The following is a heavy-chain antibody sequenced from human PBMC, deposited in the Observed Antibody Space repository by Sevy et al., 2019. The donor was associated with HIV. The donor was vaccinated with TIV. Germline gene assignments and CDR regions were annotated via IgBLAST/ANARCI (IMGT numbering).Heavy chain of an antibody. V-gene: IGHV3-23*01. D-gene: IGHD6-19*01. CDR2: ISGSGGST. Sequence: GGSLRLSCAASGFTFSSYAMSWVHQAPGKGLEWVSAISGSGGSTYYADSVKGRFTISRDNSKNTLYLQMNSLRAEDTAVYYCANRGGRIAVAGTWYAFDIWGQGTMVTVSS. CDR3: ANRGGRIAVAGTWYAFDI. J-gene: IGHJ3*02. CDR1: GFTFSSYA.